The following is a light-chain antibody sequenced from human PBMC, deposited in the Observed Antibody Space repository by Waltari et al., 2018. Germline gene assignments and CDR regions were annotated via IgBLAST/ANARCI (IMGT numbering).Light chain of an antibody. CDR2: RDG. J-gene: IGLJ2*01. Sequence: SYEMTQPLSVSVALGQTATIPCEGDDIGNKNVHWYRQKPGQAPVMVIYRDGNRPSGIPERFSGSNSGNTATLTINRAQVGDEADYYCQVWDFSPVFGGGTKLTVL. V-gene: IGLV3-9*01. CDR1: DIGNKN. CDR3: QVWDFSPV.